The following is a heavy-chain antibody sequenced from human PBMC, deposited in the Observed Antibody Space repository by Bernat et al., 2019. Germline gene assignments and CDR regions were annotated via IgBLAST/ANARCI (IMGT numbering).Heavy chain of an antibody. J-gene: IGHJ1*01. Sequence: QLQLQESGPGLVKPSETLSLTCTVSGGSISNSLYYWGWIRQPPVKGLEWIGSIYYSGNTYYNTSLKSRVTISVDTSKNQFSLKMSSVTAADTAVYYCWRGGYSSGGGCYLLVLWGQVALVTVSS. CDR2: IYYSGNT. V-gene: IGHV4-39*01. D-gene: IGHD2-15*01. CDR3: WRGGYSSGGGCYLLVL. CDR1: GGSISNSLYY.